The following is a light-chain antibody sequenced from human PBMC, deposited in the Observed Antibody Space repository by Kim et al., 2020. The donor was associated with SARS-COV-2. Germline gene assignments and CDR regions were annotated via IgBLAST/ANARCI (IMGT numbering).Light chain of an antibody. J-gene: IGLJ2*01. CDR2: GKS. CDR3: NSRDSNDNVV. Sequence: VALGQTVWITCQGDSLRTNYATWYQRRPGQAPILVIYGKSNRPTGVPDRFSGSSSGSTASLTITGTQAGDEADYYCNSRDSNDNVVFGGGTQLIVL. CDR1: SLRTNY. V-gene: IGLV3-19*01.